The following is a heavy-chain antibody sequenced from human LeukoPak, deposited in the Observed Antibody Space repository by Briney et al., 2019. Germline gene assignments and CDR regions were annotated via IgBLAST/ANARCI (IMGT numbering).Heavy chain of an antibody. D-gene: IGHD3-22*01. CDR1: GYTFTSYY. CDR3: ASSYNYYDSSGYYHRGDY. V-gene: IGHV1-46*01. Sequence: ASVTVSCTASGYTFTSYYMHWVRQAPGQGLEWMGIINPSGGSTSYAQKFQGRVTMTRDTSTSTVYMELSSLRSEDTAVYYCASSYNYYDSSGYYHRGDYWGQGTLVTVSS. CDR2: INPSGGST. J-gene: IGHJ4*02.